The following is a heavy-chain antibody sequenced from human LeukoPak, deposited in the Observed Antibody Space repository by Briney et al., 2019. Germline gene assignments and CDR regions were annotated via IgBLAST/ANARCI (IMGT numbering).Heavy chain of an antibody. J-gene: IGHJ4*02. V-gene: IGHV1-8*01. CDR3: ARVVQISGGYRVFDY. Sequence: ASVKVSCTASGYTFTSYDINWVRQATGQGLEWMGWMNPNSGNTGYAQKFQGRVTMTRNTSISTAYMELSSLRSEDTAVYYCARVVQISGGYRVFDYWGQGTLVTVSS. CDR1: GYTFTSYD. D-gene: IGHD6-13*01. CDR2: MNPNSGNT.